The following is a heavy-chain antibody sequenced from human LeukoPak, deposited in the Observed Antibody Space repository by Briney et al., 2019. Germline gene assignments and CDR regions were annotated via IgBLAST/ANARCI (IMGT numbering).Heavy chain of an antibody. J-gene: IGHJ4*02. V-gene: IGHV3-23*01. Sequence: PGGSPRLSCSTSGLSFSNYAMIWVRQAPGKGLEWVSAISGGGTDAYYADSVRGRFSISRDNSINTLYLQMNSLRAEDTALFYCAAKPMGSNPHYFFDYWGQGALVTVSS. CDR1: GLSFSNYA. D-gene: IGHD1-26*01. CDR2: ISGGGTDA. CDR3: AAKPMGSNPHYFFDY.